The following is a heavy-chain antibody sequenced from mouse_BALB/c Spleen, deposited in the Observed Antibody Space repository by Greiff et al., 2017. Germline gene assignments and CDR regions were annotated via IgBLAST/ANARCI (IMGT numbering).Heavy chain of an antibody. J-gene: IGHJ4*01. CDR1: GFTFSSYA. CDR2: ISSGGST. CDR3: ARGRGYGKEYAMDY. V-gene: IGHV5-6-5*01. Sequence: DVKLVESGGGLVKPGGSLKLSCAASGFTFSSYAMSWVRQTPEKRLEWVASISSGGSTYYPDSVKGRFTISRDNARNILYLQMSSLRSEDTAMYYCARGRGYGKEYAMDYWGQGTSVTVSS. D-gene: IGHD2-1*01.